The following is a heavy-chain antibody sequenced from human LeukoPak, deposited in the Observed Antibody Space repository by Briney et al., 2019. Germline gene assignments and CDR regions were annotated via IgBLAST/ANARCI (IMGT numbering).Heavy chain of an antibody. CDR1: GFIFRSYE. D-gene: IGHD4-17*01. Sequence: GGSLRLSCAASGFIFRSYEMNWVRQAPGKGLEWVAFISYDGTTKYIVDSVKGRFTVSRDNSKNTLHLQMNSLRPEDTALYYCARDDYGFDPWGQGTLVTVSS. J-gene: IGHJ5*02. V-gene: IGHV3-30*04. CDR2: ISYDGTTK. CDR3: ARDDYGFDP.